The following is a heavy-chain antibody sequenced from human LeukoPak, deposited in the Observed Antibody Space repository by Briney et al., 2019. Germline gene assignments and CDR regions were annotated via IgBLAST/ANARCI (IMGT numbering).Heavy chain of an antibody. V-gene: IGHV4-34*01. J-gene: IGHJ4*02. CDR3: ARRRYLDY. CDR1: GGSFSGYY. CDR2: INHSGST. Sequence: SETLSLTCAVYGGSFSGYYWSWIRQPPGKGLEWIGEINHSGSTNYNPSLKSRVTTSVDTSKNQFSLKLSSVTAADTAVYYCARRRYLDYWGQGTLVTVSS.